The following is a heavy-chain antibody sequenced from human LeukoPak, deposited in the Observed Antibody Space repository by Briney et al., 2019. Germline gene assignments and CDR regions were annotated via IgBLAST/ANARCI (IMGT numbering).Heavy chain of an antibody. CDR2: IYPGGSDT. J-gene: IGHJ4*02. CDR1: GYTFTSYY. Sequence: GESLRISCKASGYTFTSYYIGWVRQMPGKGLEWMGVIYPGGSDTRYSPSFQGQVTISGDKSISTAYLQWSSLKASDTAMYYCARLGSPGIMTTTLAYWGQGTQVAVSS. D-gene: IGHD4-17*01. CDR3: ARLGSPGIMTTTLAY. V-gene: IGHV5-51*01.